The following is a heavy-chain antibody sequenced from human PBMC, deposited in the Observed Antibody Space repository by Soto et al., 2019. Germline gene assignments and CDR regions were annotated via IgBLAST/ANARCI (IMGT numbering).Heavy chain of an antibody. Sequence: ASVKVSCKASGGTFSSYTISWVRQAPGQGLEWMGRIIPILVIANYAQNFQGRVTFTADNSTSTAYIELNTLRLDDTALYFCASDSVTSIGTSSAWAGNRLDPWGPGTLVTVSS. CDR1: GGTFSSYT. J-gene: IGHJ5*02. V-gene: IGHV1-69*02. CDR3: ASDSVTSIGTSSAWAGNRLDP. D-gene: IGHD4-4*01. CDR2: IIPILVIA.